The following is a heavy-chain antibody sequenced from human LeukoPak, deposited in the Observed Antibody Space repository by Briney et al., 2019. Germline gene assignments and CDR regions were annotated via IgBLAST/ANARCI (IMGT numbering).Heavy chain of an antibody. CDR1: GFTFSSYG. D-gene: IGHD6-19*01. Sequence: PGGSLRLSCAASGFTFSSYGMSWVRQAPGKGLEWVSAISGSGGSTYYADSVKGRFTISRDNSKNTLYLQMNSLRAEDTAVYYCAKLRGSGWYLRFDPWGQGTLVTVSS. CDR3: AKLRGSGWYLRFDP. CDR2: ISGSGGST. J-gene: IGHJ5*02. V-gene: IGHV3-23*01.